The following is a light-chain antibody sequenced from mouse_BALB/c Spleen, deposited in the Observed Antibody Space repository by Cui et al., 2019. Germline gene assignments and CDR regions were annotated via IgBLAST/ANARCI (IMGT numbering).Light chain of an antibody. J-gene: IGKJ1*01. Sequence: QIVLTQSPAIMFVSLGEETTLTCSASSSVSYMHWYQQKSGTSPKLLIYSTTNLASGVPSRFSGSGSGTFYSLTISSVEAEDAADYYCHQWSSYPWTFGGGTKLEIK. CDR2: STT. V-gene: IGKV4-80*01. CDR1: SSVSY. CDR3: HQWSSYPWT.